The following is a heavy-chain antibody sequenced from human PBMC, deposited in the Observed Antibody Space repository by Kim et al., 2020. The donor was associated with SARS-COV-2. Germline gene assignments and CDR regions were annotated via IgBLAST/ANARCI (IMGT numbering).Heavy chain of an antibody. CDR1: GGTFSSYA. CDR3: ARAGASTTAHSLPYYYGMDV. J-gene: IGHJ6*02. CDR2: IIPIFGTA. V-gene: IGHV1-69*13. D-gene: IGHD4-17*01. Sequence: SVKVSCKASGGTFSSYAISWVRQAPGQGLEWMGGIIPIFGTANYAQKFQGRVTITADESTSTAYMELSSLRSEDTAVYYCARAGASTTAHSLPYYYGMDVWGQGTTVTVSS.